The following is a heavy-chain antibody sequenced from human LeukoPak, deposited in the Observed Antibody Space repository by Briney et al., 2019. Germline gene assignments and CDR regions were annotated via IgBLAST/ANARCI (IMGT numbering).Heavy chain of an antibody. CDR1: GFTFSSYA. V-gene: IGHV3-30*04. Sequence: GGSLRLSCAASGFTFSSYAMHWVRQAPGKGLEWVAVISYDGSNKYYADSVKGRFTISRDNSKNTLYLQMNSLRAEDTAVYYCARVVGATISTEHYFDYWGQGTLVTVSS. CDR2: ISYDGSNK. D-gene: IGHD1-26*01. J-gene: IGHJ4*02. CDR3: ARVVGATISTEHYFDY.